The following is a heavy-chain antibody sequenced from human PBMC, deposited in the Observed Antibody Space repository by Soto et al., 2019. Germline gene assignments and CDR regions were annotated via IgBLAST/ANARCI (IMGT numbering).Heavy chain of an antibody. Sequence: ASVKVSCKASGYTFTGYYIHWVRQAPGQGLEWMGGINPNSGASNYAQKLQGRVTMTRDTSISTAYMELSRLRSDDTAVYYCARYCSSTSCQFDPWGQGTPVTVSS. J-gene: IGHJ5*02. V-gene: IGHV1-2*02. CDR1: GYTFTGYY. D-gene: IGHD2-2*01. CDR3: ARYCSSTSCQFDP. CDR2: INPNSGAS.